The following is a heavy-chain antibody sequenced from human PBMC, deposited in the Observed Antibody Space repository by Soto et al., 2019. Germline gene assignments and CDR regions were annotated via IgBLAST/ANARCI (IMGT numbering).Heavy chain of an antibody. CDR1: GFSLRTGGAG. CDR3: ARRRYGEYATYYFDC. D-gene: IGHD4-17*01. CDR2: IHWDDDK. V-gene: IGHV2-5*02. J-gene: IGHJ4*02. Sequence: QITLKESGPPLVKPTQTLTLTCTFSGFSLRTGGAGVGWLRQPPGKAPEWLALIHWDDDKRYSPSLRSRLALTKDTSKNQVVLTMTNMDPVDTATYYCARRRYGEYATYYFDCWGQGTLVTVSS.